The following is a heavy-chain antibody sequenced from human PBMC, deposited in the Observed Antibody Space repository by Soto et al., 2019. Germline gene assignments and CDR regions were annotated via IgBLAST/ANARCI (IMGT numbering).Heavy chain of an antibody. J-gene: IGHJ6*02. CDR3: ARVEDYYYDSSGYYSPSYYYYGMDV. CDR2: IYHSGST. D-gene: IGHD3-22*01. V-gene: IGHV4-4*02. Sequence: PSETLSLTCAVSGGSISSSNWWSWVRQPPGKGLEWIGEIYHSGSTNYNPSLKSRVTIPVDKSKNQFSLKLSSVTAADTAVYYCARVEDYYYDSSGYYSPSYYYYGMDVWGQVNTVT. CDR1: GGSISSSNW.